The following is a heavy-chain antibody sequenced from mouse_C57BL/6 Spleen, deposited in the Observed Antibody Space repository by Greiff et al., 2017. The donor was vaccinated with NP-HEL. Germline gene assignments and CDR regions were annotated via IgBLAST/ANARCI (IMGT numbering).Heavy chain of an antibody. J-gene: IGHJ4*01. CDR1: GYTFTSYW. CDR3: ARDYDYDEDYAMDY. Sequence: QVQLQQPGAELVKPGASVKLSCKASGYTFTSYWMHWVKQRPGQGLEWIGMIHPNSGSTNYNEKFKSKATLTVDKSSSTAYMQLSSLTSEDSAVYYCARDYDYDEDYAMDYWGQGTSVTVSS. V-gene: IGHV1-64*01. CDR2: IHPNSGST. D-gene: IGHD2-4*01.